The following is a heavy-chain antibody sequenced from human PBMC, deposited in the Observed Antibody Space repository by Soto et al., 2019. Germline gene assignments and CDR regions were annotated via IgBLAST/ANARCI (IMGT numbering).Heavy chain of an antibody. CDR2: ISSRSIHI. Sequence: PGGSLRLSCAAYGFTFNTYTMNWVRQAPGKGQEWVSSISSRSIHIYYADSVTGRFTISRDDARNSLYLQMNSLRAEDTAVYYCAREEVSRPNTYHGLDVWGQGTTVTVSS. J-gene: IGHJ6*02. CDR3: AREEVSRPNTYHGLDV. V-gene: IGHV3-21*01. CDR1: GFTFNTYT.